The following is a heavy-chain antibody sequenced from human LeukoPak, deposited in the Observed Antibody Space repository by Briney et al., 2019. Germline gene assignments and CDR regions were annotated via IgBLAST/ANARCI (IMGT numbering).Heavy chain of an antibody. J-gene: IGHJ6*02. CDR2: ISYDGSNK. CDR3: GRTVTTYYYGMDV. V-gene: IGHV3-30*19. Sequence: GRSLRLSCAASGFTFSSYGMHWVRQAPGKGLEWVAAISYDGSNKYYADSVKGRFTISRDNSKNTLYLQMNSLRAEDTAVYYCGRTVTTYYYGMDVWGQGTTVTVSS. CDR1: GFTFSSYG. D-gene: IGHD4-17*01.